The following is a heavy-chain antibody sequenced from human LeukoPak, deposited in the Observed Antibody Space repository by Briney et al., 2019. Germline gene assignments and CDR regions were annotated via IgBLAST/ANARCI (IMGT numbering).Heavy chain of an antibody. Sequence: GESLKISCKASGYIFTTYWIGWVRQMPGKGLEWMGIIYPGDPDTTYSPSFQGQVTISADKSLSTAYLQWSSLKASDTAIYYCARRSLSSLSYFFDYWGQGTLVTVSS. CDR3: ARRSLSSLSYFFDY. D-gene: IGHD6-6*01. CDR2: IYPGDPDT. V-gene: IGHV5-51*01. CDR1: GYIFTTYW. J-gene: IGHJ4*02.